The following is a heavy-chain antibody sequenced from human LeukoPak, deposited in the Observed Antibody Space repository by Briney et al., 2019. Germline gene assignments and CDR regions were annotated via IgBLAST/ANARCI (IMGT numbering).Heavy chain of an antibody. D-gene: IGHD2-15*01. J-gene: IGHJ5*02. CDR3: ARDLGRVVVANWFDP. CDR2: ISYDGSNK. Sequence: GGSLRLSCAASGFTFSSYAMHWVRQAPGKGLEWVAVISYDGSNKYYADSVKGRFTISRDSSKNTLYLQMNSLRAEDTAVYYCARDLGRVVVANWFDPWGQGTLVTVSS. CDR1: GFTFSSYA. V-gene: IGHV3-30*04.